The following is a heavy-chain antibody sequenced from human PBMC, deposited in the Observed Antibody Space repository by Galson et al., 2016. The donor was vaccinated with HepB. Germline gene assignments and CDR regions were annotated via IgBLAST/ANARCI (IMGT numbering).Heavy chain of an antibody. CDR3: ARGGRGFGLRDSFDY. CDR2: ISYDGSDK. D-gene: IGHD5-24*01. V-gene: IGHV3-30*04. Sequence: SLRLSCAASGFTFSSYAMHWVRQAPGKGLDWVAVISYDGSDKYYADSVKGRITISRDHSENKLNLQMNSLKTDDTAVYYCARGGRGFGLRDSFDYWGQGTLVTVSS. CDR1: GFTFSSYA. J-gene: IGHJ4*02.